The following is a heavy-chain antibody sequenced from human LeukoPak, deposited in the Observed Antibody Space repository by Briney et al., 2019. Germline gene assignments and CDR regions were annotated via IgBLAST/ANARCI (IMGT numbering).Heavy chain of an antibody. J-gene: IGHJ5*02. CDR3: ARDVDRAVLRYFDWLENWFDP. CDR2: IYTSGST. Sequence: SETLSLTCTVSGGSISSYYWSWIRQPAGKGLEWIGRIYTSGSTNYNPSLKSRVTMSVDTSKNQFSLKLSSVTAADTAVYYCARDVDRAVLRYFDWLENWFDPRGQGTLVTVSS. V-gene: IGHV4-4*07. D-gene: IGHD3-9*01. CDR1: GGSISSYY.